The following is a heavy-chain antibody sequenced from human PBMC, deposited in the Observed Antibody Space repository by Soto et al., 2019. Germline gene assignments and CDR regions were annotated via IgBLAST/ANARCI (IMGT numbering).Heavy chain of an antibody. V-gene: IGHV3-23*01. CDR2: ISGSGGST. J-gene: IGHJ6*02. Sequence: GSLRLSCAASGFTFSSYAMSWVRQAPGKGLEWVLAISGSGGSTYYADSVKGRFTISRDNSKNTLYLQMNSLRAEDTAVYYCAKPLESGYYYGSGSYYNPPYYYYYGMDVWGQGTTVTVSS. D-gene: IGHD3-10*01. CDR1: GFTFSSYA. CDR3: AKPLESGYYYGSGSYYNPPYYYYYGMDV.